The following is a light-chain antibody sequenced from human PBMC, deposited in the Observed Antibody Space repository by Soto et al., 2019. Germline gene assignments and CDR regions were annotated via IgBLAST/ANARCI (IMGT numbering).Light chain of an antibody. V-gene: IGLV8-61*01. CDR3: VLYMGSGIWV. CDR1: SGSVSTSYY. J-gene: IGLJ3*02. Sequence: QAVVTQEPSFSVSPGGTVTLTCGLSSGSVSTSYYPSWYQQTPGQAPRTLIYSTNTRSSGVPDRFSGSILGNKAALTITGAQADDESDYYCVLYMGSGIWVFGGGPKVTVL. CDR2: STN.